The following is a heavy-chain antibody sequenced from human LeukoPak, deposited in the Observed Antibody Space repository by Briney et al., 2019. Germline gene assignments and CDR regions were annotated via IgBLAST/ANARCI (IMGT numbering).Heavy chain of an antibody. Sequence: GGSLRLSCAASGFTFSSYEMNWVRQAPGKELEWVSYISSSGNTIYYADSVKGRFTISRDNAKNSLYLQMNSLRAEDTAVYYCAREGVDIVLIFGWGQGTLVTVSS. CDR2: ISSSGNTI. V-gene: IGHV3-48*03. J-gene: IGHJ4*02. CDR1: GFTFSSYE. D-gene: IGHD2-8*01. CDR3: AREGVDIVLIFG.